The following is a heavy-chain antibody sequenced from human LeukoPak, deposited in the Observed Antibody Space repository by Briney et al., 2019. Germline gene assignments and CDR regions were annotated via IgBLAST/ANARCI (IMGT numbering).Heavy chain of an antibody. CDR2: VYTSGIT. CDR3: ARHNGFDRGYYYYMDV. J-gene: IGHJ6*03. V-gene: IGHV4-4*07. D-gene: IGHD3-9*01. Sequence: SETLSLTCTVSGGFINSYYWSWIRQPAGKGLEWIGRVYTSGITNYNPSLKSRITMSVDTSKNQFSLKPTSVTAADTAVYYCARHNGFDRGYYYYMDVWGKGTTVTVSS. CDR1: GGFINSYY.